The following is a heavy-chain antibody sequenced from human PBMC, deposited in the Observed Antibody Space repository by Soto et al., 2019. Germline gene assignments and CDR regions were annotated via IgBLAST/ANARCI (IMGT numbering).Heavy chain of an antibody. Sequence: GGSLRLSCAGSGFTLSYHYIDWVRQAPGKGLEWVGRSRDKPQGYSTTYAASVKGRFTASRDESKNSAYLQMNSLKTEDTAVYYCVRATYFSDSSGYTRCLDYWGQGTLVTVSS. V-gene: IGHV3-72*01. J-gene: IGHJ4*02. CDR1: GFTLSYHY. CDR2: SRDKPQGYST. D-gene: IGHD3-22*01. CDR3: VRATYFSDSSGYTRCLDY.